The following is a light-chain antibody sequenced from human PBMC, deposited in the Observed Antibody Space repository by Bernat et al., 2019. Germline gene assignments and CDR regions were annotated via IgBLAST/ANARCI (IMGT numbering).Light chain of an antibody. J-gene: IGLJ3*02. CDR1: SSDVGGYDY. V-gene: IGLV2-8*01. CDR3: TSYTTSNTWV. Sequence: QSALTQPPSASGSPGQSVTISCAGTSSDVGGYDYVSWYQRHPGKGPKLMIYEVSKRPSGVPNRFSGSKSGNTASLTVSGLQPEDEADYSCTSYTTSNTWVFGGGTKLTVL. CDR2: EVS.